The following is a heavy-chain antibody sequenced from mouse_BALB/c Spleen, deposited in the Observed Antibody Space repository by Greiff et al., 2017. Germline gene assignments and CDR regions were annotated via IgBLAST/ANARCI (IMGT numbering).Heavy chain of an antibody. Sequence: QVQLKESGAELVRPGTSVKVSCKASGYAFTNYLIEWVKQRPGQGLEWIGVINPGSGGTNYNEKFKGKATLTADKSSSTAYMQLSSLTSDDSAVYYCAREELGRRGNYAMDYWGQGTSVTVSS. D-gene: IGHD4-1*01. CDR1: GYAFTNYL. J-gene: IGHJ4*01. V-gene: IGHV1-54*01. CDR2: INPGSGGT. CDR3: AREELGRRGNYAMDY.